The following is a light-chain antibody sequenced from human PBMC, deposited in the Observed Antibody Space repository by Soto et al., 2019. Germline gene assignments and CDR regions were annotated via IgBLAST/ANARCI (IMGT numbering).Light chain of an antibody. CDR1: SSDIGGYND. CDR3: SSYAGSDTIV. V-gene: IGLV2-8*01. CDR2: EVT. J-gene: IGLJ1*01. Sequence: QSVLTQPPSASVSPGQSVTSACTGASSDIGGYNDVSGYQQHPGQVPKLVICEVTKRPSGVHGRFSGSKSGHTASLTVSGLQAEDEGDYYCSSYAGSDTIVFGGGTKVTVX.